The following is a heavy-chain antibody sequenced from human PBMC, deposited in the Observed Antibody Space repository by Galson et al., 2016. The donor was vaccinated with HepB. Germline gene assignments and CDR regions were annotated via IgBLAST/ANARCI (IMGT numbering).Heavy chain of an antibody. V-gene: IGHV3-33*01. D-gene: IGHD4-11*01. CDR2: IWYAGSNK. CDR1: GFTFSSYG. J-gene: IGHJ6*02. Sequence: SLRLSCAASGFTFSSYGMHWVRQAPGKGLEWVAVIWYAGSNKYYADSVKGRFTISRDNSKNTLYLQMNSLRAEDTAVYYCARGSNYFDYYYYGMDVWGQGTTVTVSS. CDR3: ARGSNYFDYYYYGMDV.